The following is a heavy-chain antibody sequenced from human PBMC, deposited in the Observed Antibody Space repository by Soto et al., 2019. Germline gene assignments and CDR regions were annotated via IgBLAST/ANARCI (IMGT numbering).Heavy chain of an antibody. CDR1: GGTFSSYA. CDR3: ARGGSGSYLDI. J-gene: IGHJ3*02. CDR2: ILPIFGTA. Sequence: QVQPVQSGAAEKKPGSSVKVSCKASGGTFSSYAISWVRQSPGQGLEWMGGILPIFGTANYAQKFQSRVTITADESTSTAYMELSSLRSEDTAVYYCARGGSGSYLDIWGQGTMVTVSS. D-gene: IGHD3-10*01. V-gene: IGHV1-69*01.